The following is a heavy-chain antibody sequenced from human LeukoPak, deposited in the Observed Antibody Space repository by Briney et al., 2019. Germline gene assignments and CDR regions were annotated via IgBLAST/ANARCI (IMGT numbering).Heavy chain of an antibody. D-gene: IGHD2-8*01. J-gene: IGHJ4*02. Sequence: PSETLSLTCTVSGASIRSGSYYWVWIRQPPGKGLEWIGSMYSSGSTYYNPSLKSRVTISVDTSKNQFSLKLSSVTAADTAVYYCARSLGNGLIDYWGQGTLVTVSS. V-gene: IGHV4-39*01. CDR2: MYSSGST. CDR3: ARSLGNGLIDY. CDR1: GASIRSGSYY.